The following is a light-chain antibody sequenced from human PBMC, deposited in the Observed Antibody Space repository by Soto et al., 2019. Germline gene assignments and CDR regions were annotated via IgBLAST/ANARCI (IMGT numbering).Light chain of an antibody. CDR1: QSVSNW. J-gene: IGKJ1*01. CDR3: QQYNDYFQT. CDR2: DAS. V-gene: IGKV1-5*01. Sequence: DIQMTQSPSTLSASIGDRVTIACRASQSVSNWLAWYQQKPGKAPKLLIYDASSLESGVPSRFSGSGSGTEYTLTISSLQPEDSATYYCQQYNDYFQTFCQGTTVEI.